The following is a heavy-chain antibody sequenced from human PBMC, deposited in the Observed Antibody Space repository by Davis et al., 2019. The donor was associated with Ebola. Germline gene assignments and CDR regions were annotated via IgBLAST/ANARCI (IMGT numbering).Heavy chain of an antibody. CDR2: ISSSSSYT. J-gene: IGHJ6*02. D-gene: IGHD3-3*01. Sequence: GESLKISCAASGFTFSNAWMNWVRQAPGKGLEWVSYISSSSSYTNYADSVKGRFTISRDNAKNSLYLQMNSLRAEDTAVYYCARDLKQVATIFGVGYYYYGMDVWGQGTTVTVSS. V-gene: IGHV3-11*06. CDR3: ARDLKQVATIFGVGYYYYGMDV. CDR1: GFTFSNAW.